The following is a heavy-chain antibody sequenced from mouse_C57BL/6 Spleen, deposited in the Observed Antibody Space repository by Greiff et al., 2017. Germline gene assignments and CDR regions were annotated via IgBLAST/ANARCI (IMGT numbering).Heavy chain of an antibody. J-gene: IGHJ1*03. V-gene: IGHV1-15*01. Sequence: VQLQQSGAELVRPGASVTLSCKASGYTFTDYEMHWVKQTPVHGLEWIGAIDPETGGTAYNQKFKGKAILTADKSSSTAHMELRSLTSEDSAVYYCTRSTPRGYFDVWGTGTTVTVSS. CDR3: TRSTPRGYFDV. CDR1: GYTFTDYE. CDR2: IDPETGGT.